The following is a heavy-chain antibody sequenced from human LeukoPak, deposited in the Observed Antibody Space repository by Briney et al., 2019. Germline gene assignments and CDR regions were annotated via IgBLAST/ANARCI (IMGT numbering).Heavy chain of an antibody. CDR3: ARGVNSQGTAMVLFDS. V-gene: IGHV1-69*13. Sequence: SVKVSCKASGYTFTGYYMHWVRQAPGQGLEWMGGIIPIFGTANYAQKFQGRVTITADESTSTAYMELSSLRSEDTAVYYCARGVNSQGTAMVLFDSWGQGSLVTVSA. D-gene: IGHD5-18*01. J-gene: IGHJ4*02. CDR2: IIPIFGTA. CDR1: GYTFTGYY.